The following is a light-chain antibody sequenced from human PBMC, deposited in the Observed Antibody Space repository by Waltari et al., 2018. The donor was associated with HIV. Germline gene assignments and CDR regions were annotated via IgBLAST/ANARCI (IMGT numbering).Light chain of an antibody. CDR1: NSYI. CDR2: DTT. J-gene: IGLJ2*01. V-gene: IGLV1-51*01. CDR3: GSWDISLNVVV. Sequence: QPVLAQPPSVSAPPGEKVTISCSGSNSYIAWYQQLPGTAPKLVIFDTTKRPSGIPDRFSGSKSATSATLDITGLQTGDEGDYYCGSWDISLNVVVFGGGTKVTVL.